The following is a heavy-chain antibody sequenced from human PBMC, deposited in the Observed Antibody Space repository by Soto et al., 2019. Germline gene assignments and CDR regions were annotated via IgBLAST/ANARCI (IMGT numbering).Heavy chain of an antibody. CDR1: GFSLSTSGMR. D-gene: IGHD5-12*01. CDR2: IDWDDDK. CDR3: ARTPPQSGYNRRGYFDY. J-gene: IGHJ4*02. Sequence: SCPTLVNPTQTLTLTCTFSGFSLSTSGMRVSWIRQPPGKALEWLARIDWDDDKFYSTSLKTRLTISKDTSKNQVVLTMTNMDPVDTATYYCARTPPQSGYNRRGYFDYWGQGTLVTVYS. V-gene: IGHV2-70*04.